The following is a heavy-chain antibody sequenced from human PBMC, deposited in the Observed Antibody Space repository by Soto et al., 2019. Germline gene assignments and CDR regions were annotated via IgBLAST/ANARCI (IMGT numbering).Heavy chain of an antibody. CDR3: ARSHSRSSRPYYFDY. J-gene: IGHJ4*02. Sequence: PSETLSLTCTVSGGSISSGDYYWSWIRQPPGKGLEWIGYIYYSGSTYYNPSLKSRVTISVDTSKNQFSLKLSSVTAADTAVYYCARSHSRSSRPYYFDYWGQGTLVTVSS. CDR2: IYYSGST. V-gene: IGHV4-30-4*01. D-gene: IGHD6-6*01. CDR1: GGSISSGDYY.